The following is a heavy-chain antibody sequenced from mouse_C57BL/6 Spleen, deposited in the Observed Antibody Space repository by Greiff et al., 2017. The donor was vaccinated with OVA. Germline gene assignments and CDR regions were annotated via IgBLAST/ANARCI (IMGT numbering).Heavy chain of an antibody. CDR1: GFTFSNYW. Sequence: EVKLMESGGGLVQPGGSMKLSCVASGFTFSNYWMNWVRQSPEKGLEWVAQIRLKSDNYATHYAESVKGRFTISRDDSKSSVYLQMNNLRAEDTGIYYCTEESGSGYWGQGTTLTVSS. CDR2: IRLKSDNYAT. D-gene: IGHD4-1*01. J-gene: IGHJ2*01. CDR3: TEESGSGY. V-gene: IGHV6-3*01.